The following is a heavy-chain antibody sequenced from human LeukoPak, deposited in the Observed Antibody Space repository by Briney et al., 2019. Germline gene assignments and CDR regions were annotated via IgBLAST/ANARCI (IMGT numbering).Heavy chain of an antibody. D-gene: IGHD4-23*01. J-gene: IGHJ2*01. V-gene: IGHV4-59*08. CDR2: IFYSGST. Sequence: SETLSLTCTVSGASISNYYWSWIRQPPGKGLEWIGYIFYSGSTNYNPSLKSRVTISLDTSKNQFSLQLSSVTAADTAVYYCARFTTVVPAFWYLDLWGRGTLVTVSS. CDR3: ARFTTVVPAFWYLDL. CDR1: GASISNYY.